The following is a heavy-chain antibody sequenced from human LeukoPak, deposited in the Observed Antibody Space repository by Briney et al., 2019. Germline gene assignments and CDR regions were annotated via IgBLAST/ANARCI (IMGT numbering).Heavy chain of an antibody. J-gene: IGHJ6*03. V-gene: IGHV3-20*04. Sequence: GGSLRLSCAASGFTFDDYGKSWVRHPQAKGLELVSGGNWHCGSTGCADSVKDSYASSRDNAKNSLDLQMNSLRAEDTALYYCAREGGYYDILTGYYRYYYYYMDVWGKGTTVTVSS. D-gene: IGHD3-9*01. CDR1: GFTFDDYG. CDR3: AREGGYYDILTGYYRYYYYYMDV. CDR2: GNWHCGST.